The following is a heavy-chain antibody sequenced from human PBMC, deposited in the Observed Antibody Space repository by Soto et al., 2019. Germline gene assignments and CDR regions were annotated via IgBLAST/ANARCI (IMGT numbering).Heavy chain of an antibody. CDR3: TRRITGTARVYYYYGMDV. Sequence: LRLSCEASGFTFSGSAMHWVRQASGKGLEWVGRIRSKANSYATAYAASVNGRLTIYRDDSKNTAYLKLNILKTEDTAVYYCTRRITGTARVYYYYGMDVWGQGTTVTVSS. CDR1: GFTFSGSA. V-gene: IGHV3-73*01. J-gene: IGHJ6*02. D-gene: IGHD1-20*01. CDR2: IRSKANSYAT.